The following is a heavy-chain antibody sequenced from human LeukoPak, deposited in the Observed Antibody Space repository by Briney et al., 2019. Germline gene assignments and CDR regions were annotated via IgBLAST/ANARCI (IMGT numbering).Heavy chain of an antibody. CDR3: AKDMAGTTNYFDY. Sequence: PGGSLRLSSAASGFTFSSYGMHWVRQAPGKGLEWVAFIRYDGSNKYYADSVKGRFTISRDNSKNTLYLQMNSPRAEDTAVYYCAKDMAGTTNYFDYWGQGTLVTVSS. J-gene: IGHJ4*02. CDR1: GFTFSSYG. D-gene: IGHD1-7*01. V-gene: IGHV3-30*02. CDR2: IRYDGSNK.